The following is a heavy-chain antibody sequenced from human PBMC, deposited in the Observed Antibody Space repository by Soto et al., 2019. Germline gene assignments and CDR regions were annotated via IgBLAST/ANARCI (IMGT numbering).Heavy chain of an antibody. CDR3: ARDGGYCSGGSCYLGDLLGVSITGTTPEGYYYYGMDV. J-gene: IGHJ6*02. CDR1: GATFSSYA. Sequence: SVKVSCKASGATFSSYAISWVRQTPGQGLEWMGGIIPIFGTANYAQKFQGRVTITADKSTSTAYMELSSLRSEDTAVYYCARDGGYCSGGSCYLGDLLGVSITGTTPEGYYYYGMDVWGQGTTVTVSS. V-gene: IGHV1-69*06. D-gene: IGHD2-15*01. CDR2: IIPIFGTA.